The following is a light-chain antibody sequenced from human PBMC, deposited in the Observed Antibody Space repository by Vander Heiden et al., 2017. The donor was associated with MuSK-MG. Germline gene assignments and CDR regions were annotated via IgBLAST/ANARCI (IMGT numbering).Light chain of an antibody. CDR2: DVT. V-gene: IGLV2-14*03. CDR1: TSDVGIYNF. J-gene: IGLJ3*02. CDR3: TSYTSRSTWV. Sequence: QSALTQAASVSGSPGQSITLSCPGTTSDVGIYNFVSWYQQHPGKAPKLIIYDVTNRPSGVSNRFSGSKSGNTASLTISGLQAEDEADYFCTSYTSRSTWVFGGGTKVTVL.